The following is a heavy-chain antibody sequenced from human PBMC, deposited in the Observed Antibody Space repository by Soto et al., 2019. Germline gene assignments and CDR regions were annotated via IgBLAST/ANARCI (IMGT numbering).Heavy chain of an antibody. CDR2: ISGSGGST. J-gene: IGHJ4*02. V-gene: IGHV3-23*01. CDR3: ARRSSGWYFDY. CDR1: GFTFSSYA. D-gene: IGHD6-19*01. Sequence: EVQLLESGGGLVQPGGSLRLSCAASGFTFSSYAMSWVRQAPGKGLEWVSAISGSGGSTYYADSVKGRFTISRDNTKNTLYLQMHSLRAEDTAVYYWARRSSGWYFDYWGQGTLVTVSS.